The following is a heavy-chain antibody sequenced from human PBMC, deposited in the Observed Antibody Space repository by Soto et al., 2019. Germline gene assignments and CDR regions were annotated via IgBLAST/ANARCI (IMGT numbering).Heavy chain of an antibody. V-gene: IGHV3-30-3*01. CDR1: GFTFSSYA. CDR3: ASNIVCHENPYYYYGMDI. Sequence: GGSLRLSCAASGFTFSSYAMHWVRQAPGKGLEWVAVISYDGSNKYYADSVKGRFTISRDNSKNTLYLQMNSLRAEDTAVYYCASNIVCHENPYYYYGMDIWGQGTTVTVSS. D-gene: IGHD2-15*01. CDR2: ISYDGSNK. J-gene: IGHJ6*02.